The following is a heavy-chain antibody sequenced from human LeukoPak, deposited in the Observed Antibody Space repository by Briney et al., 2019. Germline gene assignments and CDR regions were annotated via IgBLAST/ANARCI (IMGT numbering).Heavy chain of an antibody. CDR3: ARVTYGSGTYGAFDY. D-gene: IGHD3-10*01. V-gene: IGHV3-23*01. Sequence: QSGGSLRLSCAASGFTVSSNYMTWVRQAPGKGLEWVSAISGSGGSTYYADSVKGRFTISRDNSKNTLYLQMNSLRAEDTAVYYCARVTYGSGTYGAFDYWGQGTLVTVSS. J-gene: IGHJ4*02. CDR2: ISGSGGST. CDR1: GFTVSSNY.